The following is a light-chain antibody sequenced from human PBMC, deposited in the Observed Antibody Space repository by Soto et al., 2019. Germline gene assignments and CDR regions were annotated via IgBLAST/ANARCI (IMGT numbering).Light chain of an antibody. V-gene: IGLV2-14*01. CDR1: SRDVGGYNY. Sequence: QSALTQPASVSGSPGQSITISCTGTSRDVGGYNYVSWYHQHPGKAPKLMIYEVSNRPSGVSNRFSGSKSGKMASLTISGLQAEDEGDYYCSSYTGSSTLLFGGGTKVTVL. J-gene: IGLJ2*01. CDR2: EVS. CDR3: SSYTGSSTLL.